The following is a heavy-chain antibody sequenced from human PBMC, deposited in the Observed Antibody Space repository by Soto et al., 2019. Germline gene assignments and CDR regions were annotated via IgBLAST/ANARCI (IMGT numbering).Heavy chain of an antibody. CDR1: GGSFSSGAYH. D-gene: IGHD6-13*01. CDR2: ISYRGIT. Sequence: TLSLTCTVSGGSFSSGAYHWSWVRQHPGQGLEWIASISYRGITYSNPSLKSRLSMSVDTSKNQFSLNLTSVTAADTAVYHCARMSATGTRWFDPWGQGTLVTVS. J-gene: IGHJ5*02. V-gene: IGHV4-31*03. CDR3: ARMSATGTRWFDP.